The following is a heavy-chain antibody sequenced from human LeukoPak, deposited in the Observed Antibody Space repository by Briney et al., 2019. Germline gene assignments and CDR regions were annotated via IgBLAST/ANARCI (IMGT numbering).Heavy chain of an antibody. CDR2: INHSGNT. CDR1: GGSFSGYY. J-gene: IGHJ5*02. Sequence: SETLSLTCAVYGGSFSGYYWSWIRQPPGKGLEWIGEINHSGNTNYNPSLKSRVTISVDTSKNRFSLKLSSVTAADTAVYYCASTYGSGSQNWFDPGAREPWSPSPQ. D-gene: IGHD3-10*01. CDR3: ASTYGSGSQNWFDP. V-gene: IGHV4-34*01.